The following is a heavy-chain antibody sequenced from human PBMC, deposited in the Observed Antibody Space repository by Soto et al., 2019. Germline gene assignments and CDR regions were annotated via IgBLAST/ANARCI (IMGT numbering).Heavy chain of an antibody. V-gene: IGHV1-18*04. CDR3: VRGVGAFGY. CDR2: ITVYNGIK. D-gene: IGHD1-26*01. Sequence: QVQLVQSGAEVKKPGASVKVSCKASGYTFTGYAVSWVRQAPGQGLEWMGSITVYNGIKNYAQKFQGRVTMTTDTSTRTAVLDMRRLTSDDPAVYYGVRGVGAFGYWGHGTLVTVSS. J-gene: IGHJ4*01. CDR1: GYTFTGYA.